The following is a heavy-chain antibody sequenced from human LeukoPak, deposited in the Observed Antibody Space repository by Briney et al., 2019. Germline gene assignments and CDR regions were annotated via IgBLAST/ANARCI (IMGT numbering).Heavy chain of an antibody. CDR2: IKPNSSGT. CDR3: ATNILVRDIINWFDP. D-gene: IGHD3-10*01. CDR1: GYSFADYY. J-gene: IGHJ5*02. Sequence: GASVKVSCKASGYSFADYYMHWVRQAPGQGLEWMGWIKPNSSGTRSAQKFQGRVTMTRDTSISTAYMELSSLKYDDTAVYYCATNILVRDIINWFDPWGQGTLVTVSS. V-gene: IGHV1-2*02.